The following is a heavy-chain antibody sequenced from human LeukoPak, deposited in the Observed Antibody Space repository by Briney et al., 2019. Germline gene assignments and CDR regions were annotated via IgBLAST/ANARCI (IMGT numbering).Heavy chain of an antibody. CDR3: ARHGGSSDPPYYGMDV. J-gene: IGHJ6*02. V-gene: IGHV4-39*01. D-gene: IGHD3-16*01. CDR1: GGSISSSSYY. Sequence: PSETLSLTCTVSGGSISSSSYYWGWIRQPPGKGLEWIGSIYYSGSTYYTPSLKSRVTISVDTSKNQFSLKLSSVTAADTAVYYSARHGGSSDPPYYGMDVWGQGTTVTVSS. CDR2: IYYSGST.